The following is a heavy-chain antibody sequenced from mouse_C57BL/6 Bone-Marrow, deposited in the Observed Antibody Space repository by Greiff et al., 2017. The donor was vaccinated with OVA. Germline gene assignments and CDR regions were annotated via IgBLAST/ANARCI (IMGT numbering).Heavy chain of an antibody. CDR3: TRLGGYFGY. V-gene: IGHV1-15*01. Sequence: QVQLQQSGAELVRPGASVTLSCKASGYTFTDYEMHWVKQTPVHGLEWIGAIDPETGGTAYNQKFKGKAILTADKSSSTAYMGLRSLTSEDSAVYYCTRLGGYFGYWGQGTTLTVSS. CDR1: GYTFTDYE. CDR2: IDPETGGT. J-gene: IGHJ2*01.